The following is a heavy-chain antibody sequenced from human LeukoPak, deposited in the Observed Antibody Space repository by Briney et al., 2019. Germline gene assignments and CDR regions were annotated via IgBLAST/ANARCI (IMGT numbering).Heavy chain of an antibody. D-gene: IGHD5-18*01. CDR2: IYYSGST. V-gene: IGHV4-39*07. Sequence: SETLSLTCTVSGGSLRSSYYYWGWIRQPPGKGLEWIGSIYYSGSTYYNPSLKSRVTISVDTSKNQFSLKLSSVTAADTAVYYCAREDTAMVSLFGYWGQGTLVTVSS. CDR3: AREDTAMVSLFGY. CDR1: GGSLRSSYYY. J-gene: IGHJ4*02.